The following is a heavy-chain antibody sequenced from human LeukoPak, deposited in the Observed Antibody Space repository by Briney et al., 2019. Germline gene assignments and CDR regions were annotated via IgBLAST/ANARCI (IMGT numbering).Heavy chain of an antibody. J-gene: IGHJ3*02. CDR2: ISSSGSTI. V-gene: IGHV3-48*03. CDR3: VRDYYYGTLPDGFDI. D-gene: IGHD3-10*01. CDR1: GFTFSSYE. Sequence: QTGGSLRLSCAASGFTFSSYEMNWVRQAPGKGLEWVSYISSSGSTIYYADSVKGRFTISRDNSKNTLCLQMNSLRAEDTAVYYCVRDYYYGTLPDGFDIWGHGTLVTVSS.